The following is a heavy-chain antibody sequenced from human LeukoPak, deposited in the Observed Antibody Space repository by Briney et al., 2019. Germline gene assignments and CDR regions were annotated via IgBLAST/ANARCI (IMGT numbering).Heavy chain of an antibody. CDR2: IRYDGSNK. V-gene: IGHV3-30*02. D-gene: IGHD4-11*01. Sequence: GGSLRLSCAASGFTFSSYGMHWVRQAPGKGLEWVAFIRYDGSNKYYADSVKGRFTISRDNAKNTLYLQMNSLRAEDTAVYYCARVPRNYGRPAAYYYYMDVWGKGTTVTVSS. CDR1: GFTFSSYG. J-gene: IGHJ6*03. CDR3: ARVPRNYGRPAAYYYYMDV.